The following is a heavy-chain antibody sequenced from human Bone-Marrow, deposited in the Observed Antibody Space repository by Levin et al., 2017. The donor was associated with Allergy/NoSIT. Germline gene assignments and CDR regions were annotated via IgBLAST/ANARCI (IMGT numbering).Heavy chain of an antibody. D-gene: IGHD1-26*01. CDR3: ARDRINVLWETPSEGRQVDFYCDH. Sequence: ASVKVSCKASGYRFTSYYMHWVRQAPGQGLEWMGIINPSGGSTGYAQQFQGRIAMTRDTSTSTVYMELSSLRSEDTAVYYCARDRINVLWETPSEGRQVDFYCDHWGHGTLVTVSS. CDR1: GYRFTSYY. V-gene: IGHV1-46*01. J-gene: IGHJ4*01. CDR2: INPSGGST.